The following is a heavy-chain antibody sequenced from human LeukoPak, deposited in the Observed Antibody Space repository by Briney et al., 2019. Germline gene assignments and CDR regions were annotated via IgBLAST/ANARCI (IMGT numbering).Heavy chain of an antibody. CDR1: GYTFTSYA. J-gene: IGHJ4*02. D-gene: IGHD4-23*01. CDR2: INTNIGNP. V-gene: IGHV7-4-1*02. Sequence: ASVKVSCKASGYTFTSYAMNWVRQAPGQGLEWMGWINTNIGNPTYAQGFTGRFVFSLDTSVSTAYPQISSLKAEDTAVYYCARDADGGNSRGDYWGQGTLVTVSS. CDR3: ARDADGGNSRGDY.